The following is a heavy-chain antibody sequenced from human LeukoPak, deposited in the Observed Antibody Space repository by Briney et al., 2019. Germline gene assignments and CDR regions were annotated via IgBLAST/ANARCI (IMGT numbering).Heavy chain of an antibody. CDR2: ISASGGST. CDR1: GFTFSSHA. D-gene: IGHD6-19*01. V-gene: IGHV3-23*01. CDR3: AKVPRGGIAVTGPLGFDY. Sequence: PGGSLRLSCAGSGFTFSSHAMSWVRQAPGKGLQWVSVISASGGSTYYADSVKGRFTISRDNSKNTLYLQVNSLRAEDTAVYYCAKVPRGGIAVTGPLGFDYWGQGTLVTVSS. J-gene: IGHJ4*02.